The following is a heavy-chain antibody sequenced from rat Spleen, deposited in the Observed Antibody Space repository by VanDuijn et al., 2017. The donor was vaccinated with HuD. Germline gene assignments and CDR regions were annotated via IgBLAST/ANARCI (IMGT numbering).Heavy chain of an antibody. CDR2: INSAGST. J-gene: IGHJ4*01. CDR3: AKTNNPYFYIMDA. CDR1: GYSITSSYR. V-gene: IGHV3-3*01. Sequence: EVQLQESGPGLVKPSQSLSLTCSVIGYSITSSYRWNWIRKFPGNKLEWMGYINSAGSTNYNPSLKSRISISRDKSKNQFFLQVNSVTTEDTATFYCAKTNNPYFYIMDAWGQGASVTVSS. D-gene: IGHD3-4*01.